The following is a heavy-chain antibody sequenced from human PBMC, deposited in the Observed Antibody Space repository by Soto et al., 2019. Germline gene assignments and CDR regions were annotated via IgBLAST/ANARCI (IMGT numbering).Heavy chain of an antibody. CDR3: ARAPSWWYFDP. V-gene: IGHV1-3*05. CDR2: INAGNGNT. Sequence: QVQLVQSGAEEKKPGASVKVACKASGYTFTSYAMHWVRQAPGQRLEWMGWINAGNGNTKNSQKFQGRVTITRDTSASTAYMELSSLRSEATAVYYCARAPSWWYFDPWVRGTLVTVSS. CDR1: GYTFTSYA. J-gene: IGHJ2*01.